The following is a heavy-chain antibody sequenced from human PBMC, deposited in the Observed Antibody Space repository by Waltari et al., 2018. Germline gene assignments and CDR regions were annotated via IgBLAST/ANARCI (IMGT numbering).Heavy chain of an antibody. J-gene: IGHJ3*02. Sequence: QVQLVQSGAEVKKPGASVKVSCKVSGDSLTELSMHWVRQAPGKGLEWMGGFDPEDGEILYAETFQGRVNMTEDTSTDTAYMELRNLRSEDTALYYCATQYYYDRSGYYYAFNMWGQGTMVTVSS. D-gene: IGHD3-22*01. CDR3: ATQYYYDRSGYYYAFNM. CDR2: FDPEDGEI. CDR1: GDSLTELS. V-gene: IGHV1-24*01.